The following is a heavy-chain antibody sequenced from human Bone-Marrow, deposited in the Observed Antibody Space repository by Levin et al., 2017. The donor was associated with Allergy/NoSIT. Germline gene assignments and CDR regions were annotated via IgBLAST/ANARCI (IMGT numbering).Heavy chain of an antibody. CDR3: ARRSLYHNFDN. Sequence: PSETLSLTCTVSGGSISSSSYYWGWIRQPPGKGLEWIGNIFYSGTTSHNASLKTRVNIYVDTSKNQFSLRLRSVTAADTAVYFCARRSLYHNFDNWGQGTLVTVSS. CDR1: GGSISSSSYY. CDR2: IFYSGTT. V-gene: IGHV4-39*01. D-gene: IGHD2/OR15-2a*01. J-gene: IGHJ4*02.